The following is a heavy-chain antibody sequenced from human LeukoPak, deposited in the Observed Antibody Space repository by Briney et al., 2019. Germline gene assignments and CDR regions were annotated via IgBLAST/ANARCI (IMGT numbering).Heavy chain of an antibody. CDR3: ARSGLGEIAAFDY. CDR1: GSTLTELS. J-gene: IGHJ4*02. V-gene: IGHV1-24*01. D-gene: IGHD6-6*01. CDR2: FDPEYGET. Sequence: GASVKVSCKVSGSTLTELSMHWVRQAPGKGFEWMGGFDPEYGETIYAQKFQGRVTMTEDTSADTAYMEVSNLRSEDTAVYYCARSGLGEIAAFDYWGQGTLVTVSS.